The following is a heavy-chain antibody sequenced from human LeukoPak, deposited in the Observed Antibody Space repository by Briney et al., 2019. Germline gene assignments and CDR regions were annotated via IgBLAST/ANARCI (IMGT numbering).Heavy chain of an antibody. CDR2: ISGSGGST. V-gene: IGHV3-23*01. J-gene: IGHJ5*02. CDR3: AKRYTVIWFDP. D-gene: IGHD1-1*01. Sequence: GGSLRLSCAASGFTFSSYAMSWVRQAPGKGLEWGSAISGSGGSTYYAESVKGRFTISRDNSKNTLYLQMNSLRAEDTAVYYCAKRYTVIWFDPWGQGTLVTVSS. CDR1: GFTFSSYA.